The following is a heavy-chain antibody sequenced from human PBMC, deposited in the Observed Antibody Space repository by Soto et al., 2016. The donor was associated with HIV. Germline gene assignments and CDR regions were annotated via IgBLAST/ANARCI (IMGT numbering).Heavy chain of an antibody. CDR2: ISGRGGST. Sequence: EVQLLESGGGLVQPGGSLRLSCAASGFIFSSYAMSWVRQAPGKGLEWVSTISGRGGSTYYADSVKGRFTISRDNSKNTLSLQMNSLRAEDTALYYCAKFTYYYGSGNSAGFDPWGQGTLVTVSS. CDR3: AKFTYYYGSGNSAGFDP. CDR1: GFIFSSYA. D-gene: IGHD3-10*01. V-gene: IGHV3-23*01. J-gene: IGHJ5*02.